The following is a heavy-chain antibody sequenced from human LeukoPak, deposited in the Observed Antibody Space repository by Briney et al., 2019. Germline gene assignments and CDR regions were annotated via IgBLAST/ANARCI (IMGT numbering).Heavy chain of an antibody. CDR2: ISYDGSNK. Sequence: PGGSLRLSCAASGFTFSSYGMHWVRQAPGKGLEWVAVISYDGSNKYYADSVKGRFTISRDNSKNTLYLQMNSLRAEDTAVYYCAKEIRGYLENNAFDIWGQGTMVTVSS. J-gene: IGHJ3*02. CDR3: AKEIRGYLENNAFDI. V-gene: IGHV3-30*18. CDR1: GFTFSSYG. D-gene: IGHD1-1*01.